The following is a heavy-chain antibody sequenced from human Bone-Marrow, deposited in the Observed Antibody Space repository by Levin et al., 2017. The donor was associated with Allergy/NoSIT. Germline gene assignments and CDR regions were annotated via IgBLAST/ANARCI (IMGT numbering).Heavy chain of an antibody. J-gene: IGHJ4*02. CDR3: ARDARDIVVVVAATPDY. CDR1: GFTFSSYG. Sequence: SCAASGFTFSSYGMHWVRQAPGKGLEWVAVIWYDGSNKYYADSVKGRFTISRDNSKNTLYLQMNSLRAEDTAVYYCARDARDIVVVVAATPDYWGQGTLVTVSS. V-gene: IGHV3-33*01. CDR2: IWYDGSNK. D-gene: IGHD2-15*01.